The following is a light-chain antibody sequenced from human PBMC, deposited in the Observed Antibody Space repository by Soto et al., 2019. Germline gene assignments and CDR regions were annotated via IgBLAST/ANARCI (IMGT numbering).Light chain of an antibody. CDR1: SSDVGGYNY. J-gene: IGLJ1*01. CDR2: EVS. CDR3: SSYAGNYIYV. V-gene: IGLV2-8*01. Sequence: QSVLTQPPSASGSPGQSVTISCTGTSSDVGGYNYVSWYQQHPGKAPKLMIYEVSKRPSGVPDRFSGSKSGNTASLTVSGLQAEDEADYYCSSYAGNYIYVFATGTKVTVL.